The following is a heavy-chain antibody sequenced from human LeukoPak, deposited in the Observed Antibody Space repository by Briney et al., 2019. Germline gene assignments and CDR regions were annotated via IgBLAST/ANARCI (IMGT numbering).Heavy chain of an antibody. CDR3: ARESVVGATDAFDI. CDR2: ISAYNGHT. J-gene: IGHJ3*02. CDR1: GYTFTSYG. D-gene: IGHD1-26*01. V-gene: IGHV1-18*01. Sequence: ASVKVSCKASGYTFTSYGISWVRQAPGQGLEWMGWISAYNGHTNYAQKLQGRVTMTTDTSTSTGYMELRSLRSDDTAVYYCARESVVGATDAFDIWGQGTMVTVSS.